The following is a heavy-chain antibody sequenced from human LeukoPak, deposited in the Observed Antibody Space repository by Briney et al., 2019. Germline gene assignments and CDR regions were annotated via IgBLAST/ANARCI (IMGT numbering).Heavy chain of an antibody. CDR1: GGSISSGGYY. V-gene: IGHV4-31*03. CDR3: ARGGGDVYNVFDY. D-gene: IGHD5-24*01. CDR2: IYYSGST. J-gene: IGHJ4*02. Sequence: SETLSLTCTVSGGSISSGGYYWSWIRQHPGKGLEWIGYIYYSGSTYYNPSPKSRLTISVDTSKNQFSLKLSSVSAADTAVYYCARGGGDVYNVFDYWGQGTLVTVSP.